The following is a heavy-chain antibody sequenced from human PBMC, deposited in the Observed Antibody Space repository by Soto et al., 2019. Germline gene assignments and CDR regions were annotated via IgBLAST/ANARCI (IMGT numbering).Heavy chain of an antibody. Sequence: EVQLVESGGGLVQPGGSLRLSCAASGFTFSNDWMSWVRQAPGKGLEWVANIKQDGSEIYYVDSVKGRFTISRDYGKNSLYMQVNSLRVEDTAVYYCAMKLVEYWGQGTLVNVSS. V-gene: IGHV3-7*01. J-gene: IGHJ4*02. CDR3: AMKLVEY. D-gene: IGHD6-13*01. CDR1: GFTFSNDW. CDR2: IKQDGSEI.